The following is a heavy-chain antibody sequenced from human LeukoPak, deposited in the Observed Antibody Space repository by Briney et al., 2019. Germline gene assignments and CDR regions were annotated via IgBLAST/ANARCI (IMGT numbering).Heavy chain of an antibody. CDR2: INPNSGGT. J-gene: IGHJ4*02. Sequence: ASVKVSFKASAYTFTDYYIHWVRQAPGQGREEMGWINPNSGGTISAQKFQGRVTMTRDTSVSTSYMELGRLSSDDTAIYYCARGGIQVWLPLDYWSQGTLVTVSS. CDR1: AYTFTDYY. CDR3: ARGGIQVWLPLDY. V-gene: IGHV1-2*02. D-gene: IGHD5-18*01.